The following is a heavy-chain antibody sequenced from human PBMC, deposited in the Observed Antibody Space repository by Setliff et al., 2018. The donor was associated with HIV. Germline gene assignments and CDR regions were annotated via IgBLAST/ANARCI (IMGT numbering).Heavy chain of an antibody. Sequence: NPSETLSLTCTVSGGSISSYYWSWIRQPPGKGLEWIGFIFYSGSTNYNPSLKSRVTISVDTSKNQFSLKLSSVTAADTAVYYCARDQRLSYWGQGTLVTVSS. J-gene: IGHJ4*02. CDR3: ARDQRLSY. CDR1: GGSISSYY. V-gene: IGHV4-59*01. CDR2: IFYSGST.